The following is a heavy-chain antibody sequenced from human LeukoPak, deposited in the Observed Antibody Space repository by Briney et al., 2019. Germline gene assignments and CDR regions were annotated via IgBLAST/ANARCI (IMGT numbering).Heavy chain of an antibody. J-gene: IGHJ3*02. CDR1: GFTFSSYA. CDR2: ISGSGGST. Sequence: PGGSLRLSCAASGFTFSSYAMSWVRQAPGKGLEWVSAISGSGGSTYYADSVKGLSTISRDNYKNTLYLQMNSLRAEDTAVYYCAKDWVVPAAIVNAFDIWGQGTMVTVSS. D-gene: IGHD2-2*01. CDR3: AKDWVVPAAIVNAFDI. V-gene: IGHV3-23*01.